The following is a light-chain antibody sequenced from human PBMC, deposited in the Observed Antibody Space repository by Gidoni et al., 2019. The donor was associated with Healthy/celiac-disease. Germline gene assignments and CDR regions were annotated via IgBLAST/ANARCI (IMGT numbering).Light chain of an antibody. CDR3: QQSYYTLLT. V-gene: IGKV1-39*01. Sequence: DFHLTQSPSSLSASVGDRVTITCRASQSISSYLNWYQQKPAKAPYILIYASSSSQSGVPSRFSGSGAGTDFTLTISSRQPEDFATYYCQQSYYTLLTFGGGTKVEIK. CDR2: ASS. J-gene: IGKJ4*01. CDR1: QSISSY.